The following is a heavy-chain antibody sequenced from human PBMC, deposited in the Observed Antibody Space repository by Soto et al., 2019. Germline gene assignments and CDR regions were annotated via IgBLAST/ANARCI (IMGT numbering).Heavy chain of an antibody. J-gene: IGHJ4*02. Sequence: GSSVNLSCKASGYTFIAYSINWVLQAPGQGLEWMGWINAINGDTNFAQKFQGRVTLPKDTCTATAYMELRSLRADDTAVYYCARDVVGYCSRTSCPLDFWGQGTQVNVSS. D-gene: IGHD2-2*01. CDR2: INAINGDT. CDR3: ARDVVGYCSRTSCPLDF. V-gene: IGHV1-18*01. CDR1: GYTFIAYS.